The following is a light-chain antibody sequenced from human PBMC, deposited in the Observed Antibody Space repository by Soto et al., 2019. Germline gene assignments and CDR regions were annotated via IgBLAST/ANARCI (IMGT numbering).Light chain of an antibody. CDR1: SSDVGAYKY. CDR3: ASYTNTTTYV. V-gene: IGLV2-14*01. Sequence: QSVLTQPASVSGSPGQSITISCTGTSSDVGAYKYVSWYQQHPGKAPKLMIYEVTNRPSGFSNRFSGSKSGNTASLTISGLQAEDEADYYCASYTNTTTYVFGTGTKLTVL. CDR2: EVT. J-gene: IGLJ1*01.